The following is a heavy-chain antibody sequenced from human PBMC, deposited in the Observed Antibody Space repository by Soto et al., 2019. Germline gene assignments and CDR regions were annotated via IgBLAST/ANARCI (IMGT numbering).Heavy chain of an antibody. D-gene: IGHD1-26*01. CDR1: GFTFSSYG. Sequence: QVQLVESGGGVVQPGRSLRLSCAASGFTFSSYGMHWVRQAPGKGLEWVAVISYDGSNKYYADSVKGRFTISRDNSKNTLYLQMNSLRAEDTAVYYCAKDLRSGATTTFQHWGQGTLVTVAS. V-gene: IGHV3-30*18. CDR2: ISYDGSNK. CDR3: AKDLRSGATTTFQH. J-gene: IGHJ1*01.